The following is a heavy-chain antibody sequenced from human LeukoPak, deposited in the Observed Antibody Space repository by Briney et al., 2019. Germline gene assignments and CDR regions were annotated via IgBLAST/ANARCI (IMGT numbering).Heavy chain of an antibody. CDR2: IKKDGSEK. CDR3: ARNRYSSSSGGDY. CDR1: GFTFSSYW. Sequence: GGSLRLSCAASGFTFSSYWMSWVRQAPGKGLEWVANIKKDGSEKYYVDSVKGRFTISRDNAKNSLYLQMNSLRAEDTAVYYCARNRYSSSSGGDYWGQGTLVTVSS. D-gene: IGHD6-6*01. J-gene: IGHJ4*02. V-gene: IGHV3-7*01.